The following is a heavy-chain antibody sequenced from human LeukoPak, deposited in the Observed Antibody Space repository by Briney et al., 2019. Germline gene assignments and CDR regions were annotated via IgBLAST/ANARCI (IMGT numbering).Heavy chain of an antibody. J-gene: IGHJ4*02. V-gene: IGHV1-69*05. CDR1: GGTFSSYA. CDR2: IIPIFGTA. D-gene: IGHD2-15*01. Sequence: SVKVSCKASGGTFSSYAISWVRQAPGQGLEWMGGIIPIFGTANYAQKFQGRVTIATDESTSTAYMEVSSLRSEDTAVYYCGRKAGDCGGGSCYSIDYWGQGTLVTVSS. CDR3: GRKAGDCGGGSCYSIDY.